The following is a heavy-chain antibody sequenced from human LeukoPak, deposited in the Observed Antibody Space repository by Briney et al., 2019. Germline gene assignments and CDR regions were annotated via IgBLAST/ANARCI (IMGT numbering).Heavy chain of an antibody. CDR1: GGTFSSYA. D-gene: IGHD1-26*01. J-gene: IGHJ3*02. Sequence: ASVKVSCKASGGTFSSYAISWVRQDPGQGLEWMGRIIPILGIANYAQKFQDRVTITADKSTSTAYMELSSLRSEDTAVYYCAFQSVGGAFDIWGQGTMVTVSS. CDR2: IIPILGIA. V-gene: IGHV1-69*04. CDR3: AFQSVGGAFDI.